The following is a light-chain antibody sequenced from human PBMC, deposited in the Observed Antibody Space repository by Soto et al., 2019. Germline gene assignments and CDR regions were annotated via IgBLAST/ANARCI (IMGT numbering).Light chain of an antibody. V-gene: IGKV3-20*01. CDR1: QSVSSSY. J-gene: IGKJ1*01. Sequence: EIVLTQSPGTLSLSPGERATLSCRASQSVSSSYLAWYQQKPGQAPRLLIYGASSRATGIPDRFSGSGYRTDFSLTISRLEHEDCVVYYCQQYGSSRTFGQGTKVEIK. CDR2: GAS. CDR3: QQYGSSRT.